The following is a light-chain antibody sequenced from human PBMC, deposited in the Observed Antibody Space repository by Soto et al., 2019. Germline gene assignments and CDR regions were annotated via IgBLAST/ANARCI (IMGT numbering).Light chain of an antibody. J-gene: IGLJ3*02. V-gene: IGLV1-44*01. Sequence: QSVLTQPPSASGTPGQRVSFSCSGSTSNVGSNAVNWFQQLPGTGPKLLIYSDNQRPSGVPDRFSGSKSGTSASLAISGLRPEDEAHYSCAAWDDSVNAWVFGGGTKVTVL. CDR1: TSNVGSNA. CDR3: AAWDDSVNAWV. CDR2: SDN.